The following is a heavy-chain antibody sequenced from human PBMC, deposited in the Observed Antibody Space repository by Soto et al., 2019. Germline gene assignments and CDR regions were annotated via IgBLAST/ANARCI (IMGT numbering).Heavy chain of an antibody. D-gene: IGHD2-2*01. CDR1: GFTFSSYA. J-gene: IGHJ6*02. CDR3: AKDMPPAAMGYYYVMDV. V-gene: IGHV3-23*01. CDR2: ISGSGGST. Sequence: HPGGSLRLSCAASGFTFSSYAMSWVRQAPGKGLEWVSAISGSGGSTYYADSVKGRFTISRDNSKNTLYLQMNSLRAEDTAVYYCAKDMPPAAMGYYYVMDVWGQGTTVIVSS.